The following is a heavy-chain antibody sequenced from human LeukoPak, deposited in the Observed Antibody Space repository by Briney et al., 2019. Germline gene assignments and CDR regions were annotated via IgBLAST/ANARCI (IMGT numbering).Heavy chain of an antibody. J-gene: IGHJ4*02. CDR3: AKDRYGDYYFDY. CDR1: GFTCSNYG. V-gene: IGHV3-30*18. CDR2: VSYDGTNK. D-gene: IGHD4-17*01. Sequence: GGSLRLSCAASGFTCSNYGMHWVRQAPGKGLEWVAVVSYDGTNKYYADSVKGRFTISRDNSKNTLYLQMSSLRTEDTGVYYCAKDRYGDYYFDYWGRGTLVTVSS.